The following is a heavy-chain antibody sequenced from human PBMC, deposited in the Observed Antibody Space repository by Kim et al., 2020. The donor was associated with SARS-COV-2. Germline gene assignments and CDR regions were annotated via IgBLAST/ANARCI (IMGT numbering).Heavy chain of an antibody. V-gene: IGHV4-59*08. J-gene: IGHJ5*02. D-gene: IGHD3-3*01. CDR2: T. Sequence: TNYNPSHKSRVTISVDTSKNQCSVKLSAVTAADTAVYYCARLPFGNWFDPWGQGTPVTVSS. CDR3: ARLPFGNWFDP.